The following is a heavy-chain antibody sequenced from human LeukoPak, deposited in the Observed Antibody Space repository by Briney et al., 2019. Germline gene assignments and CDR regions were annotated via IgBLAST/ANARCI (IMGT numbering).Heavy chain of an antibody. CDR3: ARGDDSGYYDYFDY. CDR2: ISGSGAYT. V-gene: IGHV3-23*01. D-gene: IGHD3-22*01. Sequence: GGSLRLSCAASGFTFSSYAMTWVRQAPGKGLEWVSAISGSGAYTYHEDSVKGRFTISRDFSKNTVFLHMNSLRAEDTAMYYCARGDDSGYYDYFDYWGQGALVTVSS. J-gene: IGHJ4*02. CDR1: GFTFSSYA.